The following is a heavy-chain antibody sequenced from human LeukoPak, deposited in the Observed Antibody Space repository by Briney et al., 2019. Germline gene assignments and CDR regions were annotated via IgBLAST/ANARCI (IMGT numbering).Heavy chain of an antibody. V-gene: IGHV3-48*01. CDR3: ARVDGIQPYQH. J-gene: IGHJ4*02. D-gene: IGHD5-18*01. CDR1: GFTFSSYS. Sequence: PGGSLRLSCAASGFTFSSYSMNWVRQAPGKGLEWVSYISSSSSTIYYADSVKGRFTISRDNAKNSLYLQMNSLRAEDTAVYYCARVDGIQPYQHWGQGTLVTVSS. CDR2: ISSSSSTI.